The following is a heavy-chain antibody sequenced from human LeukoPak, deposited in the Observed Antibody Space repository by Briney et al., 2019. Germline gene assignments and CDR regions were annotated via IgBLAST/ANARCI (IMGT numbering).Heavy chain of an antibody. J-gene: IGHJ5*02. CDR2: INPNSGGT. D-gene: IGHD2-21*01. CDR1: GYSFTDYY. CDR3: ARADRLHGGPYLIGP. Sequence: ASVKVSCKTSGYSFTDYYIHWVRQAPGQGLEWMGWINPNSGGTSSAQKFQGRVTMTRDTSITTVYMEVSWLTSDDTAIYYCARADRLHGGPYLIGPWGQGTLVTVSS. V-gene: IGHV1-2*02.